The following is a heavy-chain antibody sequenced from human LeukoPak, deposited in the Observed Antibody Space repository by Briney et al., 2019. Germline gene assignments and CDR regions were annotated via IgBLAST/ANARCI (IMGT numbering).Heavy chain of an antibody. CDR3: AREASLVPGADAFDI. CDR1: GYTFTGYY. V-gene: IGHV1-2*06. D-gene: IGHD3-16*01. Sequence: ASVKVSCKASGYTFTGYYMHWVRQAPGQGLEWMGRINPNSGGTNYAQRFQGRVTVTRDTSISTAYMELSRLRSDDTAVYYCAREASLVPGADAFDIWGQGTMVTVSS. CDR2: INPNSGGT. J-gene: IGHJ3*02.